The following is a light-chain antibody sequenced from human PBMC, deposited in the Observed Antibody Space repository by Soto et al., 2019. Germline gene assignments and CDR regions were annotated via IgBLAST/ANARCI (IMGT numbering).Light chain of an antibody. V-gene: IGKV2-24*01. Sequence: DIVLTQTPLTASVTPGQPASFSCGSRESLLHSDGNTYLSWLHQRPGQPPRLPIYQISKQFSGVPDRFSGSGAGTNFTLKISRVEVEDVGTFFCMQSSHLRTFGQGTKVEI. CDR2: QIS. J-gene: IGKJ1*01. CDR3: MQSSHLRT. CDR1: ESLLHSDGNTY.